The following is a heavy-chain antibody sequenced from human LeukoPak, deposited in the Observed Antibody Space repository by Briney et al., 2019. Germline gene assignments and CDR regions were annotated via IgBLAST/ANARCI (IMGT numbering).Heavy chain of an antibody. V-gene: IGHV1-2*02. J-gene: IGHJ4*02. D-gene: IGHD3-3*01. CDR1: VHTFTGYY. CDR2: INPNSGGT. Sequence: ASVTVSCKASVHTFTGYYMHWVRQAPGQGLEWMGWINPNSGGTNYAQKFQGRVTMTRDTSISTAYMELSRLRSDDTAVYYCARMDDNYDFWSGYFDSYFDYWGQGTLVTVSS. CDR3: ARMDDNYDFWSGYFDSYFDY.